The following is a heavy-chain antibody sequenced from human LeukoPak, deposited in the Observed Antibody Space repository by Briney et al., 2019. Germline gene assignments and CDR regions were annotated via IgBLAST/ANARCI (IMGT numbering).Heavy chain of an antibody. Sequence: GGSLRLSCAASGFSISTYWMTWVRQAPGKGLEWVANIKQDGSEEYCVDSVKGRFTVSRDNAKNSLYLQMNSLRAEDTAVYYCASWVGRDYWGQGTLVTVSS. J-gene: IGHJ4*02. D-gene: IGHD2-15*01. V-gene: IGHV3-7*01. CDR1: GFSISTYW. CDR3: ASWVGRDY. CDR2: IKQDGSEE.